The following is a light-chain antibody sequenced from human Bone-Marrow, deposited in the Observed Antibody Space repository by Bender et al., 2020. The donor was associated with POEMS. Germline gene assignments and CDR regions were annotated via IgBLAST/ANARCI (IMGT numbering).Light chain of an antibody. V-gene: IGLV1-47*01. Sequence: QSVLIQPPSASGTPGQRVTISCSGSSSNIGVNYVYWYQQLPGTAPKLLIYRNNLRPSGVPDRFSGSKSGTSASLAISALQSEDEGDYYCATWHDSLNGWVFGGGTKLAVL. CDR2: RNN. J-gene: IGLJ3*02. CDR1: SSNIGVNY. CDR3: ATWHDSLNGWV.